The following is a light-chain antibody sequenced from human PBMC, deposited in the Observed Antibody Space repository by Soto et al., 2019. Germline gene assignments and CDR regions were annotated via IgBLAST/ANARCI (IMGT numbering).Light chain of an antibody. CDR2: DAS. V-gene: IGKV3-11*01. J-gene: IGKJ4*01. CDR1: QTVSSS. CDR3: QHRSNWPLT. Sequence: ELVLTQSPATLSLSPGARATLSCRASQTVSSSLAWYQQKPGQAPRLLIYDASNRATGIPARFSGSGSGTDVTLTISSLEPEDCEVYYGQHRSNWPLTFGGGTKVEIK.